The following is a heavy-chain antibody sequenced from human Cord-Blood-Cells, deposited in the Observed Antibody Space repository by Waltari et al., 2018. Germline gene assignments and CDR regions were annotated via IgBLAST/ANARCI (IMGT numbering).Heavy chain of an antibody. V-gene: IGHV3-48*02. CDR1: GFTFSSYS. CDR3: AREKGSSSWYWFDP. Sequence: GQLVESGGGLVQPGGSPRLSCAASGFTFSSYSMNWVRQAPGKGLEWVSYISSSSSTIYYADSVKGRFTISRDNAKNSLYLQMNSLRDEDTAVYYCAREKGSSSWYWFDPWGQGTLVTVSS. CDR2: ISSSSSTI. D-gene: IGHD6-13*01. J-gene: IGHJ5*02.